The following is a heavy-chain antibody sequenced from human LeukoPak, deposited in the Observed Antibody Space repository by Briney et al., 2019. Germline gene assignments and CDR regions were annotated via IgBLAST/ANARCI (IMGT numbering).Heavy chain of an antibody. CDR2: IWYDGSNK. CDR1: GFTFSSYG. Sequence: GRSLRLSCAASGFTFSSYGMHWVRQAPGKGLEWVAVIWYDGSNKYYADSVKGRFTISRDNAKNSLYLQMSSLRAEDTAVYYCHAYYYDGSGYHQDYWGQGTLVTVSS. D-gene: IGHD3-22*01. J-gene: IGHJ4*02. CDR3: HAYYYDGSGYHQDY. V-gene: IGHV3-33*03.